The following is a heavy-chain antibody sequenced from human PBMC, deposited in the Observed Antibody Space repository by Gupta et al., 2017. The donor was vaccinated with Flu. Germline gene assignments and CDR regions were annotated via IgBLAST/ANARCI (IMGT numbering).Heavy chain of an antibody. CDR2: SSGRGGRT. J-gene: IGHJ4*02. D-gene: IGHD3-22*01. Sequence: EVQLLESGGGLAQPWESLRLSCAASGFTFTSYAMNWVRRAPGKGLEWVSASSGRGGRTYYADSVKGRFTISRDNSENTLYLQMNRLRAEDTAVYYCAKDYYDSSGGGYSDYWGQGTLVTVSS. CDR3: AKDYYDSSGGGYSDY. CDR1: GFTFTSYA. V-gene: IGHV3-23*01.